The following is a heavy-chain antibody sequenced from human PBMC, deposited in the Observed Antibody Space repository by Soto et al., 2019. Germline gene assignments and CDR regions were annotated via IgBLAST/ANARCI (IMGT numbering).Heavy chain of an antibody. J-gene: IGHJ6*02. D-gene: IGHD6-13*01. Sequence: TSETLSLTCAVCGGCISSYYWSWIRRPPGKGLEWIGYIYYSGSTNYNPSLKSRVTISVDTSKNQFSLKLSSVTAADTAVYYCAREGVSSSWYYYYGMDVWGQGTTVTVSS. CDR3: AREGVSSSWYYYYGMDV. V-gene: IGHV4-59*01. CDR2: IYYSGST. CDR1: GGCISSYY.